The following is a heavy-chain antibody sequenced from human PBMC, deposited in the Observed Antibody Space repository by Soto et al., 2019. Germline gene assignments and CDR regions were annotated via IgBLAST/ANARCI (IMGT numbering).Heavy chain of an antibody. V-gene: IGHV4-61*01. CDR3: ARHNRRIAAAGTGGVSLDY. CDR2: IYYSGST. D-gene: IGHD6-13*01. CDR1: GCSVSSGSYY. J-gene: IGHJ4*02. Sequence: SETLSLTCTVSGCSVSSGSYYLSWIRQPPGKGLEWIGYIYYSGSTNYNPSLKSRVTISVDTSKNQFSLKLSSVTAADTAVYYCARHNRRIAAAGTGGVSLDYWGQGTLVTVSS.